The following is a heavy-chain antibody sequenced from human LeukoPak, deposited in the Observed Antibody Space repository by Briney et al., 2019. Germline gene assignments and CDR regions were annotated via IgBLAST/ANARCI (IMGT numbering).Heavy chain of an antibody. CDR1: GFTFSSYG. CDR3: AKDTLTMVRGVIINYFDY. V-gene: IGHV3-30*02. CDR2: IRYDGSNK. J-gene: IGHJ4*02. Sequence: GGSLRLSCAASGFTFSSYGMHWVRQAPGKGLEWVAFIRYDGSNKYYADSVKGRFTISRDNSMNTLYLQMNSLRAEDTAVYYCAKDTLTMVRGVIINYFDYWGQGTLVTVSS. D-gene: IGHD3-10*01.